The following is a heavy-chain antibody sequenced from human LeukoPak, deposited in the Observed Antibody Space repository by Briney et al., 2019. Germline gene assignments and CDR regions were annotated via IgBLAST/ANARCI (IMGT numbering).Heavy chain of an antibody. J-gene: IGHJ4*02. Sequence: RAGESLKISCKGSGYSFTSYWIGWVRQMPGKGLEWMGIIYPGDPDTRYSPSFQGQVTISADKSISTAYLRWSSLKASDTAMYYCARLRDGYNTPPIYYFDYWGQGTLVTVSS. CDR3: ARLRDGYNTPPIYYFDY. CDR2: IYPGDPDT. D-gene: IGHD5-24*01. V-gene: IGHV5-51*01. CDR1: GYSFTSYW.